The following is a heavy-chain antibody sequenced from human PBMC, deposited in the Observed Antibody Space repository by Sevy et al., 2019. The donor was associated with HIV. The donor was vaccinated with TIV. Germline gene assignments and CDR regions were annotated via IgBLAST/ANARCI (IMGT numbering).Heavy chain of an antibody. Sequence: ASVKVSCKVSGYTLTKLSIHWVRQAPGKGLEWMGDFDPQHGAIYAQRFQGRLTMTEDTSTDTAYMELSSLTSEDTAVYYCATVGLRYCSGASCYQGDWFDPWAQGTLVTVSS. J-gene: IGHJ5*02. CDR1: GYTLTKLS. V-gene: IGHV1-24*01. CDR3: ATVGLRYCSGASCYQGDWFDP. CDR2: FDPQHGA. D-gene: IGHD2-15*01.